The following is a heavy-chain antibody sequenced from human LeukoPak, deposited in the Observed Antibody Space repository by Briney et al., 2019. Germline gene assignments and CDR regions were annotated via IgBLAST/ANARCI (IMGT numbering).Heavy chain of an antibody. D-gene: IGHD1-26*01. Sequence: SETLSLTCTVSGGSISSSSYYWGWIRQPPGKGLEWIGSIYYSGSTYYNPSLKSRVTISVDTSKNQFSLKLSSVTAADTAVYYCARGVGALGWGQGTLVTVSS. CDR2: IYYSGST. J-gene: IGHJ4*02. CDR1: GGSISSSSYY. CDR3: ARGVGALG. V-gene: IGHV4-39*07.